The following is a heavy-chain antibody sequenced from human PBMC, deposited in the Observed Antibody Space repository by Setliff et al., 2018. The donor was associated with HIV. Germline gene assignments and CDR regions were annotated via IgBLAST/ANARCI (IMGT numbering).Heavy chain of an antibody. D-gene: IGHD4-17*01. CDR3: ARYDYGDFDY. CDR1: GGSIRSYY. Sequence: KTSETLSLICTVSGGSIRSYYWSWIRQPPGKGLEWIGEINHSGSTDYNPSLKSRVTISVDTSKNQFSLNLSSVTAADTAVYYCARYDYGDFDYWGQGTPVTVSS. J-gene: IGHJ4*02. CDR2: INHSGST. V-gene: IGHV4-34*01.